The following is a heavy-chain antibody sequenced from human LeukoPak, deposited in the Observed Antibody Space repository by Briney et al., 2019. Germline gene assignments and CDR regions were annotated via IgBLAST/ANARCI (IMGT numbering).Heavy chain of an antibody. CDR1: GFSFSTYG. V-gene: IGHV3-30*02. D-gene: IGHD2-2*01. J-gene: IGHJ6*03. Sequence: PGGSLRLSCAASGFSFSTYGMHWVRQAPGKGPEWVAFVRSDGNTTYYADSVKGRFTISRDNSKNTLYLEMNSLRAEDTAVYYCAKGLGYCSSTSCYGGKYYYMDVWGKGTTVTVSS. CDR3: AKGLGYCSSTSCYGGKYYYMDV. CDR2: VRSDGNTT.